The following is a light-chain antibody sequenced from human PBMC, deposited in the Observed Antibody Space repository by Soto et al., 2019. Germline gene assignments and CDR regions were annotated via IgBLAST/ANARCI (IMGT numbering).Light chain of an antibody. Sequence: EIVMTPSPATLSVSPGASPTLSARASQSVNSNSAWYQQKPGPTPNLLIDVASTTATGLPTRFSGSGSGNGLIITISSLEAEDFAVYYCQQYNVSPLTFGGGTKVEFK. CDR3: QQYNVSPLT. J-gene: IGKJ4*01. CDR1: QSVNSN. V-gene: IGKV3-15*01. CDR2: VAS.